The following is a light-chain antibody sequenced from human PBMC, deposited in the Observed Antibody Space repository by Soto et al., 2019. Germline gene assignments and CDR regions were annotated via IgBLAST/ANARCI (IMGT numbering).Light chain of an antibody. CDR1: SSDVGSYNL. J-gene: IGLJ2*01. CDR2: EGS. CDR3: CSYAGSSTIVV. Sequence: QSALTQPASVSGSPGQSITISCTGTSSDVGSYNLVSWYQQHPGQAPKLMIYEGSKRPSGVSNRFSGSKSGNTASLTISGLQAEDEADYYCCSYAGSSTIVVFGGGTQLTVL. V-gene: IGLV2-23*01.